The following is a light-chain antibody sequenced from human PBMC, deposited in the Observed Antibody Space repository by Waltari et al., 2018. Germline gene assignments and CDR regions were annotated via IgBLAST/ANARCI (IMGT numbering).Light chain of an antibody. J-gene: IGKJ2*01. Sequence: EIVMTQSPATLSVSPGERATLSCRASQSVSSNLAWYQQKPGQAPRRLIYGASTRATGIPARFSGSGSGTEFTLTISSLQSEDFAVYYCQQYNDWPPKYTFGQGTKLGIK. CDR2: GAS. CDR1: QSVSSN. CDR3: QQYNDWPPKYT. V-gene: IGKV3-15*01.